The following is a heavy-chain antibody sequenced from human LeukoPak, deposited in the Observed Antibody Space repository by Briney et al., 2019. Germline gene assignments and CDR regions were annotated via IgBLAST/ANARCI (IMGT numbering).Heavy chain of an antibody. CDR1: GYSISSGYY. J-gene: IGHJ4*02. CDR2: IYHSGST. CDR3: ARRICSSTSCYTGQFDH. Sequence: SETLSLTCAVSGYSISSGYYWGWIRQPPGKGLEWIGSIYHSGSTYYNPSLKSRVTISVDTSKNQFSLKLSSVTAADTAVYYCARRICSSTSCYTGQFDHWGQGTLVTVSS. D-gene: IGHD2-2*02. V-gene: IGHV4-38-2*01.